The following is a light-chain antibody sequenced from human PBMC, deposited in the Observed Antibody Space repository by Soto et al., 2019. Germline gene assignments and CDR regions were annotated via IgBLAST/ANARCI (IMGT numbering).Light chain of an antibody. CDR1: SSDVGGYNY. CDR2: DVS. CDR3: SSYTSSNTLYV. J-gene: IGLJ1*01. Sequence: QSALTQPASVSGSPGQSITISCTGTSSDVGGYNYVSWYQHHPGKAPKFMIYDVSNRPSGISNRFSGSKSGNTASLTISGLQAEDEADYYCSSYTSSNTLYVFGTGTKVTVL. V-gene: IGLV2-14*03.